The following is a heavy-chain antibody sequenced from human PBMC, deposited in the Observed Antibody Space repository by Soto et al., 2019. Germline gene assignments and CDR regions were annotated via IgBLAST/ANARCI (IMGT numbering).Heavy chain of an antibody. V-gene: IGHV1-69*13. Sequence: SGKVSFKASRGTFISYAISWVRQAPGQGLEWMGGIIPIFGTANYAQKFQGRVTITADESTSTAYMELSSLRSEDTAVYYCARDLSPFALTPNAFDIWGQGTMVTVSS. CDR2: IIPIFGTA. CDR3: ARDLSPFALTPNAFDI. J-gene: IGHJ3*02. CDR1: RGTFISYA.